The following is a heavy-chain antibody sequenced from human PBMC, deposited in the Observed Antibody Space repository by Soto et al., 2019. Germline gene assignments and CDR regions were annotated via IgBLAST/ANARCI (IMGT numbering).Heavy chain of an antibody. CDR1: GFTFSGSA. CDR3: TSTDWYFDL. J-gene: IGHJ2*01. Sequence: EVQLVESGGGLVQPGGSLKLSCAASGFTFSGSAMHWVRQASGKGLEWVGRIRSKANSYATAYAASVKGRFTISRDDSKNTAYLHMNSLKTEDTAVYYCTSTDWYFDLWGRGTLVTVSS. V-gene: IGHV3-73*01. CDR2: IRSKANSYAT.